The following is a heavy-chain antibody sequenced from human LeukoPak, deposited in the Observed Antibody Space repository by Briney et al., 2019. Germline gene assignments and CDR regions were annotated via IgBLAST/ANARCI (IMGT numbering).Heavy chain of an antibody. CDR3: ARDLYGGSYYFDY. D-gene: IGHD1-26*01. Sequence: SETLSLTCTVSGGSISSSSCYWGWIRQPPGKGLEWIGSIYYSGSTNYNPSLKSRVTMSVDTSKNQFSLKLSSVTAADTAVYYCARDLYGGSYYFDYWGQGTLVTVSS. CDR2: IYYSGST. J-gene: IGHJ4*02. V-gene: IGHV4-39*07. CDR1: GGSISSSSCY.